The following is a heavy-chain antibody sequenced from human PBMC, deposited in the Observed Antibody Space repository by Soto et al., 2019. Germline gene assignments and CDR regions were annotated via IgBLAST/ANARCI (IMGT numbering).Heavy chain of an antibody. D-gene: IGHD3-3*02. CDR1: GGTFSTSA. CDR2: IMPVFATP. V-gene: IGHV1-69*05. CDR3: ARDKDRQQLGGNYYYILDV. J-gene: IGHJ6*02. Sequence: QVQLMQSGAEVKKPGSSVKVSCKASGGTFSTSAISWVRQAPGEGLEWVGGIMPVFATPDYAQKFQGRVTXSXDQXTTTAYLDLTSLTTDDTAVYYCARDKDRQQLGGNYYYILDVWGQGTAITVSS.